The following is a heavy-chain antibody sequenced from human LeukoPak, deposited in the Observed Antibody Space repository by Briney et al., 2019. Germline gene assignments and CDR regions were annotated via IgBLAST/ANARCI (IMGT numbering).Heavy chain of an antibody. D-gene: IGHD3-16*02. Sequence: GGSLRLSCAASGFTFSSYGMHWVRQAPGKGLEWVAVIWYDGSNKYYADSVKGRFTISRDNSKNTLYLQMNSLRAEDTAVYYCAKGASLMGELSSLLDYWGQGTLVTVSS. CDR1: GFTFSSYG. CDR2: IWYDGSNK. J-gene: IGHJ4*02. CDR3: AKGASLMGELSSLLDY. V-gene: IGHV3-33*06.